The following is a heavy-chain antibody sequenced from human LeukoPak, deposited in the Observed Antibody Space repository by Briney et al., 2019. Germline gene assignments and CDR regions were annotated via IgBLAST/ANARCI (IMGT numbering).Heavy chain of an antibody. CDR1: GGSISSGGYY. J-gene: IGHJ6*02. V-gene: IGHV4-31*03. D-gene: IGHD3-22*01. CDR3: ARGEYYYDSSGYYYYYYGMDV. CDR2: IYYSGST. Sequence: SETLSLTCTVSGGSISSGGYYWSWIRQHPGKGLEWIGYIYYSGSTYYNPSLKSRVTISVGTSKNQFSLKLSSVTAADTAVYYCARGEYYYDSSGYYYYYYGMDVWGQGTTVTVSS.